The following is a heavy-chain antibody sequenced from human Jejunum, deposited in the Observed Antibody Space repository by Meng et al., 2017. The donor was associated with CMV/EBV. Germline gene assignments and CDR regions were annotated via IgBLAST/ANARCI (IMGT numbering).Heavy chain of an antibody. CDR3: VRGVSPTEWPLEK. CDR2: IHYSEST. Sequence: VSGGSISSYYWSWVRQSPGKGLEWLGCIHYSESTKYNPSLESRVTMSLDRSRNQFSLRLSSVTAADTAVYFCVRGVSPTEWPLEKWGQGTLVTVSS. J-gene: IGHJ4*02. CDR1: GGSISSYY. V-gene: IGHV4-59*01. D-gene: IGHD3-3*01.